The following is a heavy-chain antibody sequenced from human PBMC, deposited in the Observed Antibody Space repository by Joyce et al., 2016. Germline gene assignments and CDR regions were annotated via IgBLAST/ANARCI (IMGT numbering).Heavy chain of an antibody. V-gene: IGHV2-70*01. CDR1: GFSLSTRGMY. CDR3: ARCPDHGGKGPFDH. Sequence: QVTLRESGPALVKPTQTLTLTCTFSGFSLSTRGMYVGWIRQPPGKALEWLALIDWVKDKYYSPSLETRLTISKDRSKNQVVLTMTNMDPVDTATYYCARCPDHGGKGPFDHWGQGALVTVSS. J-gene: IGHJ4*02. CDR2: IDWVKDK. D-gene: IGHD4-23*01.